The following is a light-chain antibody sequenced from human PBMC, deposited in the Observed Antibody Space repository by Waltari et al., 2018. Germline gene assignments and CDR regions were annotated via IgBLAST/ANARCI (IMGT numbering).Light chain of an antibody. J-gene: IGKJ1*01. Sequence: EIVLTQSPATLSLSPGYRATLSCRASQGGIDFLAWYQQRPGQAPRLLNYDTSNRATGIPARFRGSGSGTDFTLTISSLEPEDFAVYYCQHRDRTFGQGTEVEIK. CDR2: DTS. V-gene: IGKV3-11*01. CDR3: QHRDRT. CDR1: QGGIDF.